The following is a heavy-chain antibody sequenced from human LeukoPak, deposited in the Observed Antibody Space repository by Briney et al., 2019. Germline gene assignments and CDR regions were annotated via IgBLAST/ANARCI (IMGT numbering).Heavy chain of an antibody. V-gene: IGHV3-43*01. CDR3: AKDFFPSGSPWLGFFQQ. J-gene: IGHJ1*01. D-gene: IGHD3-10*01. Sequence: GGSLRLSCAASGFTFDDYTMHWARQAPGKGLEWVSLISWDAGRTYYADSVKGRFTISRDNSKNSLYLQMNSLRAEDTAFYYCAKDFFPSGSPWLGFFQQWGQGTLVTVSS. CDR2: ISWDAGRT. CDR1: GFTFDDYT.